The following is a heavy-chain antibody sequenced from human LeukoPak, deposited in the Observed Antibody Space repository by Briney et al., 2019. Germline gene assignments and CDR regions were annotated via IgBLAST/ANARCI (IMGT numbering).Heavy chain of an antibody. V-gene: IGHV4-38-2*01. CDR1: GYSISSGYY. CDR2: IYHSGST. J-gene: IGHJ4*02. D-gene: IGHD1-26*01. Sequence: SETLCLTCAVSGYSISSGYYWGWIRQPPGKGLEWIGSIYHSGSTYYSPSLKSRVTISVDTSKNQFSLKLSSVTAADTAVYYCARGGGNYPIDYWGQGTLVTVSS. CDR3: ARGGGNYPIDY.